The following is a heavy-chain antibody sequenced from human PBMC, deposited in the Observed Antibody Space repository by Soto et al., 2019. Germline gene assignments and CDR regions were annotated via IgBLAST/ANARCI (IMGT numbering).Heavy chain of an antibody. CDR3: ARWSYLDY. V-gene: IGHV3-23*01. J-gene: IGHJ4*02. CDR1: GFSFGSYA. CDR2: ISGSDGKT. Sequence: GGSLRLSCAASGFSFGSYALSWVRQAPGKGLEWVSTISGSDGKTFYADSVKGRFSISRDTSQSTLYLQMNSLRADDTAMYYCARWSYLDYWGQGTLVTVSS. D-gene: IGHD3-3*01.